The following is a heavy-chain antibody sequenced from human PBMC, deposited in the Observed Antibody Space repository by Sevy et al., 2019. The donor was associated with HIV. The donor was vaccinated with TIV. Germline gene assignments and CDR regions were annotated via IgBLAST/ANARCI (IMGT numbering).Heavy chain of an antibody. Sequence: GGSLRLSCAASGFTFSNSAMSWVRQAPGKGLEWVSIISSGGTTTYNADSVKGRLTLSRDNSKNTLYLQMNNLRADDTAVYYCAKASPYSLFGVVTEEAAFYFDDWGQGTLVTVSS. CDR3: AKASPYSLFGVVTEEAAFYFDD. D-gene: IGHD3-3*01. CDR1: GFTFSNSA. CDR2: ISSGGTTT. V-gene: IGHV3-23*03. J-gene: IGHJ4*02.